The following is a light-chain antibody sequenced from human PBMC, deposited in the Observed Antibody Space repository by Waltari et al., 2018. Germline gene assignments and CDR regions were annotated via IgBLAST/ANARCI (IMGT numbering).Light chain of an antibody. J-gene: IGKJ2*01. Sequence: IQMTQSPSSLSASVGDIVTITCRASQSISSSLNWYQQIPGKAPKLLIYVASTLQSGVPSRFSGSGSGTDFSLTITSLQPEDFATYYCQQSYTTAYTFGQGTKLEIK. CDR2: VAS. CDR1: QSISSS. CDR3: QQSYTTAYT. V-gene: IGKV1-39*01.